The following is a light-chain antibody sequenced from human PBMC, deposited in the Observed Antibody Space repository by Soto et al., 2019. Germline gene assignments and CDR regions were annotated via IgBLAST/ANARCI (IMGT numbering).Light chain of an antibody. CDR1: QSGSSSY. Sequence: EMVLTQSPATLSLSPGERATLSCGASQSGSSSYLAWYQQKPGLAPRLLIYDASSRATGIPDRFSGSGSGTDFTLTISRLEPEDFAVYYCQQYGSSSWTFGQGTKVEIK. V-gene: IGKV3D-20*01. CDR2: DAS. CDR3: QQYGSSSWT. J-gene: IGKJ1*01.